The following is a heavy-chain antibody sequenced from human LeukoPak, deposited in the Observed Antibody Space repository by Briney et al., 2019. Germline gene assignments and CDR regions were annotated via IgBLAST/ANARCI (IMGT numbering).Heavy chain of an antibody. D-gene: IGHD5-18*01. Sequence: GGSLRLSRTSSGFTFGDYAMSWFRQAPGKGLEWVAFIRGKAYGGTTEYAASVKGRFIISRDDSKSIAYLQMNSLKTEDTAVYYCTKYSGRIDYWGQGTLVTVSS. CDR1: GFTFGDYA. V-gene: IGHV3-49*03. J-gene: IGHJ4*02. CDR2: IRGKAYGGTT. CDR3: TKYSGRIDY.